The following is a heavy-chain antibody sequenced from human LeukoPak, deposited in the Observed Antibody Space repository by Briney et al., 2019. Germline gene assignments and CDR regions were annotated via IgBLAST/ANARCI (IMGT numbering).Heavy chain of an antibody. D-gene: IGHD4-17*01. Sequence: GGSLRLSCAASGFTFSSYAMSWFRQAPGKGLEWVSAISGSGGSTYYADSVKGRFTISRDNSKNTLYLQMNSLRAEDTAVYYCVAAYGDRYYFDYWGQGTLVTVSS. J-gene: IGHJ4*02. CDR1: GFTFSSYA. CDR3: VAAYGDRYYFDY. V-gene: IGHV3-23*01. CDR2: ISGSGGST.